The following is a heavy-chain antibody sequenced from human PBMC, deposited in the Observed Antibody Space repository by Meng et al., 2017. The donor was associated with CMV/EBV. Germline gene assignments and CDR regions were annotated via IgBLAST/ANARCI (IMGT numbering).Heavy chain of an antibody. CDR2: IRSKAYGWTT. V-gene: IGHV3-49*04. D-gene: IGHD2-2*02. Sequence: GESLKISCTASGFTFGDYAMSWVRQAPGKGLEWVGFIRSKAYGWTTEYAASVKGRFTISRDDSKSIAYLQMNSLKTEDTAVYYCTRGDTVGPFGYWGQGTLVTVSS. CDR3: TRGDTVGPFGY. J-gene: IGHJ4*02. CDR1: GFTFGDYA.